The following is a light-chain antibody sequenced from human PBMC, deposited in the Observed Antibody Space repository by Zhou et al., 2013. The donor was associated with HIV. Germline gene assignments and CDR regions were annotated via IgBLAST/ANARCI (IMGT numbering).Light chain of an antibody. J-gene: IGKJ4*01. CDR1: QSVTSSH. CDR2: GAS. V-gene: IGKV3D-20*02. Sequence: IVLTQSPGTVSLSPGDRATLSCWASQSVTSSHLAWYQQKPGQAPRLLIYGASSRATGIPARFSGSGSGTDFTLTISSLEPEDFAVYYCQQRNSWPLTFGGGTKVEIK. CDR3: QQRNSWPLT.